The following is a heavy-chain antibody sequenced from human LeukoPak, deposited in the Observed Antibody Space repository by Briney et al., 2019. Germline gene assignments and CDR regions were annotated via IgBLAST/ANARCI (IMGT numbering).Heavy chain of an antibody. D-gene: IGHD2-2*02. V-gene: IGHV3-30*03. J-gene: IGHJ4*02. Sequence: SGRSLRLSCAASGFTFSNYGLHWVRQAPGKGLEWVALISTDGSGKNYADSVKGRFTISRDNSKNTLYLQMNSLRAEDTAVYYCATGPYTAYLYWGQGTLVTVSS. CDR2: ISTDGSGK. CDR1: GFTFSNYG. CDR3: ATGPYTAYLY.